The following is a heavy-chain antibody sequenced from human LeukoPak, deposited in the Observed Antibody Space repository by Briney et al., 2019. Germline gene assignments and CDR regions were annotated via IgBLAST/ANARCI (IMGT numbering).Heavy chain of an antibody. V-gene: IGHV5-51*01. CDR2: IYPGDSDT. CDR3: ARHARDGYASGNYHTDV. CDR1: GLTNYW. Sequence: GESLNISCKGSGLTNYWIGWVRQMPGKGLDWMEIIYPGDSDTRYSPSFQGQVTISADKSISTAYLQWSSLKASDTAVYYCARHARDGYASGNYHTDVWGKGTTVTVSS. D-gene: IGHD5-24*01. J-gene: IGHJ6*03.